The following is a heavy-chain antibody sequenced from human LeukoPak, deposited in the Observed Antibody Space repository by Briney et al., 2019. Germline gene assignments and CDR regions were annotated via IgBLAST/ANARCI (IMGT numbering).Heavy chain of an antibody. D-gene: IGHD3-10*01. J-gene: IGHJ4*02. CDR3: ARVPGTVRGSIDY. Sequence: QPGGSLRLSCTPSGLIFSSFGMNWARHAPGKGLEWDSYISTSTSTIYFADSVKGRFTISRDNAKSSLYLQMNSLRDEDTAVYYCARVPGTVRGSIDYWGQGTLVTVSS. CDR1: GLIFSSFG. V-gene: IGHV3-48*02. CDR2: ISTSTSTI.